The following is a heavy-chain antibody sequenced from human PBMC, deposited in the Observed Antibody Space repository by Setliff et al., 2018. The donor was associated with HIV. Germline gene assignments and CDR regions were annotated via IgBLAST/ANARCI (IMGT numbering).Heavy chain of an antibody. J-gene: IGHJ3*01. D-gene: IGHD2-15*01. Sequence: GGSLRLSCAASGFTFVSYAMNWVRQAPGKGLEWVSDINDSGGATYYADSVKGRFTISRDNSKNTLYLQMNSLSAEDTAVYYCARLGHCYGGGCNFDTFDVWGQGTMVTVSS. CDR1: GFTFVSYA. CDR2: INDSGGAT. V-gene: IGHV3-23*01. CDR3: ARLGHCYGGGCNFDTFDV.